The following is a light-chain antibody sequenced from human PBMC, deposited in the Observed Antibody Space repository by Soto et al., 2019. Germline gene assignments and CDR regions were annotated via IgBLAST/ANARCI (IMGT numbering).Light chain of an antibody. J-gene: IGKJ1*01. CDR1: QSVSSD. CDR3: QQYGSSPRT. CDR2: GAS. Sequence: EFVLTQSPGTLSLSPGERATLSCRASQSVSSDLAWYHQKPGQAPRLLIYGASTRATGIPDRFSGSGSGTDFTLTISRLEPEDFAVYYCQQYGSSPRTFGQGTKVDIK. V-gene: IGKV3-20*01.